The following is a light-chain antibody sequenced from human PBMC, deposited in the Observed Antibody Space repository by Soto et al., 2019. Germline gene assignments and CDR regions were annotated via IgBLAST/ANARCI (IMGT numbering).Light chain of an antibody. J-gene: IGKJ4*01. Sequence: EIVLTQSPATLSLSPGERATLSCRASQSVSSYLAWYQQKPGQAPRLLIYDASNRATGIPARFSGGGSGTDFALTISSLEPEDFAVYYCQQRGSWPLTFGGGIKVE. V-gene: IGKV3-11*01. CDR1: QSVSSY. CDR2: DAS. CDR3: QQRGSWPLT.